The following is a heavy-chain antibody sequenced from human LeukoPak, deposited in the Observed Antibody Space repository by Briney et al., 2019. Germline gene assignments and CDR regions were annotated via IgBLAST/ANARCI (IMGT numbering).Heavy chain of an antibody. J-gene: IGHJ6*04. D-gene: IGHD3-10*02. CDR1: GFTFSSYE. Sequence: GGSLRLSCAASGFTFSSYEMNWVRHAQGKGREWVSYISSSGRTIYYADSVKGRFTISRDNAKNSLYLQINSLRAEDTAGYYCAELGITMIGGVWGKGTTVTISS. V-gene: IGHV3-48*03. CDR2: ISSSGRTI. CDR3: AELGITMIGGV.